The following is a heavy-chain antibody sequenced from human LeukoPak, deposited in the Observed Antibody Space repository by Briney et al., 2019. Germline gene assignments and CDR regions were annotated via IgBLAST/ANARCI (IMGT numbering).Heavy chain of an antibody. D-gene: IGHD5-12*01. Sequence: ASVKVSCKASGYTFTGYYMHWVRLAPGQGLDWMGWINPNSGATNYAQRFLGRVTMTRDTSISTAYMELSRLISDDTAVYYCARTRGYTAYEPIDYWGQGTLVTVSS. J-gene: IGHJ4*02. CDR3: ARTRGYTAYEPIDY. CDR2: INPNSGAT. V-gene: IGHV1-2*02. CDR1: GYTFTGYY.